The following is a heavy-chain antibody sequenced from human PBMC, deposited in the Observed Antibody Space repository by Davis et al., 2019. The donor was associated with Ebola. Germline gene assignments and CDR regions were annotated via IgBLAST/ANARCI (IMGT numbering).Heavy chain of an antibody. CDR1: GFTFSSYW. Sequence: GESLKISCAASGFTFSSYWMHWVRQVPGKGLVWVSRINSDGSSTSYADSEKGRFTISRDNAKNTLYLQMSSLRAEDTAVYYCARDLPGGDWYFDLWGRGTLVTVSS. V-gene: IGHV3-74*01. D-gene: IGHD1-14*01. J-gene: IGHJ2*01. CDR2: INSDGSST. CDR3: ARDLPGGDWYFDL.